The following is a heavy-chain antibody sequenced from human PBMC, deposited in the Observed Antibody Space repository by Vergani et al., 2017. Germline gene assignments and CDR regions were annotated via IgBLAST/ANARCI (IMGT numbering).Heavy chain of an antibody. V-gene: IGHV4-59*01. D-gene: IGHD3-3*01. CDR2: IYYSGST. CDR3: ARVARYDLWSGWVLDY. CDR1: GGSLSSYY. J-gene: IGHJ4*02. Sequence: QVQLQESGPGLVKPSETLSLTCTVSGGSLSSYYWSWIRQPPGKGLEWIGYIYYSGSTNYNPSLESRVTISVDTSKNQFSLKLSSVTAADTAVYYCARVARYDLWSGWVLDYWGQGTLVTVSS.